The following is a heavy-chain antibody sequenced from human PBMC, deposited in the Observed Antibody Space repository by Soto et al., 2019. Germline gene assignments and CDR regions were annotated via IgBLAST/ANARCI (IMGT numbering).Heavy chain of an antibody. CDR2: ISYDGSNK. CDR1: GFTFSSYG. CDR3: AKDWDSSGWYERALDS. V-gene: IGHV3-30*18. J-gene: IGHJ4*02. D-gene: IGHD6-19*01. Sequence: QVQLVESGGGVVQPGRSLRLSCAASGFTFSSYGMHWVRQAPGKGLEWVAVISYDGSNKYYADSVKGRFTISRDNSKNTLYLQMNSLRAEDTAVYYCAKDWDSSGWYERALDSWGQGTLVTVSS.